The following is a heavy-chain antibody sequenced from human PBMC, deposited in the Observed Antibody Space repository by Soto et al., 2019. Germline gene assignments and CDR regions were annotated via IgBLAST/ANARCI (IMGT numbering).Heavy chain of an antibody. D-gene: IGHD2-2*01. V-gene: IGHV4-59*01. Sequence: QVQLQESGPGLVKPSETLSLTCTVSGGSISSYYWSWIRQPPGKGLEWFGYIYYSGSTNYNPSLKLRVTISVATSKNQFSLKLSSVTAADTAVYYYSRVCPAEGNYYYYGMDVWGQGTTVTVSS. CDR1: GGSISSYY. CDR2: IYYSGST. J-gene: IGHJ6*02. CDR3: SRVCPAEGNYYYYGMDV.